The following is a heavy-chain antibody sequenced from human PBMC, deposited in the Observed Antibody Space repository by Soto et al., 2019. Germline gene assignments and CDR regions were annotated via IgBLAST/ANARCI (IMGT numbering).Heavy chain of an antibody. CDR3: AREDDNYDSSGYYLGGYFDY. Sequence: GGSLRLSCAASGFTFSSYWMSWVRQAPGKGLEWVANIKQDGSEKYYVDSVKGRFTISRDNAKNSLYLQMNSLRAEDTAVYYCAREDDNYDSSGYYLGGYFDYWGQGTLVTVSS. CDR2: IKQDGSEK. J-gene: IGHJ4*02. D-gene: IGHD3-22*01. CDR1: GFTFSSYW. V-gene: IGHV3-7*05.